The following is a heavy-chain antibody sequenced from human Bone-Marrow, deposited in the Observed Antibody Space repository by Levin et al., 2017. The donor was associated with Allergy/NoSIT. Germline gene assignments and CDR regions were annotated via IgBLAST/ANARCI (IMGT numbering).Heavy chain of an antibody. Sequence: PGGSLRLSCTASGFTFDDFAIHWVRQAPGKGLEWVAGISWNSIKTAYADSVRGRFTISRDNAKNSLYLQMNSLKAEDTALYYCAKDREPDTMDTEMLSPYFDYWGQGTHVTVSS. J-gene: IGHJ4*02. D-gene: IGHD5-18*01. V-gene: IGHV3-9*01. CDR2: ISWNSIKT. CDR3: AKDREPDTMDTEMLSPYFDY. CDR1: GFTFDDFA.